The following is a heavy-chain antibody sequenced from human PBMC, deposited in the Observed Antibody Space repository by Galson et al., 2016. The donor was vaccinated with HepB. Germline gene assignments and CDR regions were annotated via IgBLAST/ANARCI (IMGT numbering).Heavy chain of an antibody. CDR1: GFTFYNYA. J-gene: IGHJ4*02. CDR2: IGGNGSPT. Sequence: SLRLSCAASGFTFYNYAMDWVRQAPGGGLEWVAAIGGNGSPTYYADSVRGRFSISRDNSKNTLYLQMNSLRVEGTALYYCARGGGHGFFDYWGQGTQVTVSS. V-gene: IGHV3-23*01. CDR3: ARGGGHGFFDY. D-gene: IGHD3-10*01.